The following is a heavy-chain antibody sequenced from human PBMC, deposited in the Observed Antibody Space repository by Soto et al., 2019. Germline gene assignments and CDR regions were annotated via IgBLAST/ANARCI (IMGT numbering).Heavy chain of an antibody. D-gene: IGHD3-3*02. CDR1: GFTFSSYA. V-gene: IGHV3-23*01. CDR2: ISGSGGST. CDR3: ARCVLDQLYYYYYYGMDV. Sequence: GGSLRLSCAASGFTFSSYAMSWVRQAPGKGLEWVSAISGSGGSTYYADSVKGRFTISRDNSKNTLYLQMNSLRAEDTAVYYCARCVLDQLYYYYYYGMDVWGQGTTVTVSS. J-gene: IGHJ6*02.